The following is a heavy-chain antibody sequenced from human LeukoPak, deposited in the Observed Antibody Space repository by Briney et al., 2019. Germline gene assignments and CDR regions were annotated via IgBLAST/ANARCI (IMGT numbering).Heavy chain of an antibody. CDR2: IIPILGIA. CDR3: ARHWPYGVREWYFDY. J-gene: IGHJ4*02. Sequence: SVKVSCKASGGTFRSYTISQVRQALAQGLQWMGRIIPILGIANYAQKFQCTVTITADKSTSTAYMQLSSLRSEDTAVYYSARHWPYGVREWYFDYWGQGTLVTVSS. CDR1: GGTFRSYT. V-gene: IGHV1-69*02. D-gene: IGHD3-10*01.